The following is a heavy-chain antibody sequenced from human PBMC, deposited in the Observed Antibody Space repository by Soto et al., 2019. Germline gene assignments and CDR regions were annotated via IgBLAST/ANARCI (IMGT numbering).Heavy chain of an antibody. Sequence: GASVNVSCKASGYTFTSYGISWVRQAPGQGLEWMGWISAYNGNTNYAQKLQGRVTMTTDTSTSTAYMELRSLRSGDTAVYYCARDIVTMVRGVSEYYFDYWGQGTLVTVSS. CDR1: GYTFTSYG. CDR3: ARDIVTMVRGVSEYYFDY. CDR2: ISAYNGNT. V-gene: IGHV1-18*01. D-gene: IGHD3-10*01. J-gene: IGHJ4*02.